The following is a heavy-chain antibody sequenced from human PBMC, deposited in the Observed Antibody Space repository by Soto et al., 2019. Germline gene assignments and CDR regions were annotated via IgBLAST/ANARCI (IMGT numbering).Heavy chain of an antibody. CDR3: AKEVSLGSTVDLGY. CDR1: VLTFTIFA. V-gene: IGHV3-23*01. J-gene: IGHJ4*02. D-gene: IGHD7-27*01. Sequence: GWSLRLSCADSVLTFTIFALSWFRQSPGNGLEWVSTISCSGGSTYYADAVKGRFTISRDNSMGTLYLQMKSLRVEDKAIYYCAKEVSLGSTVDLGYWGQGTLVTVS. CDR2: ISCSGGST.